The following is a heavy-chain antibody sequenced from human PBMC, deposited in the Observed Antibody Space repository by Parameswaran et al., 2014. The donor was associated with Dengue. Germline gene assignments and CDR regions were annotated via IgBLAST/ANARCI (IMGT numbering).Heavy chain of an antibody. CDR2: IRSKAYGGTT. Sequence: RWIRQPPGKGLEWVGFIRSKAYGGTTEYAASVKGRFTISRDDSKSIAYLQMNSLKTEDTAVYYCTRDYYDFWSGYYYFDYWGQGTLVTVSS. CDR3: TRDYYDFWSGYYYFDY. J-gene: IGHJ4*02. D-gene: IGHD3-3*01. V-gene: IGHV3-49*02.